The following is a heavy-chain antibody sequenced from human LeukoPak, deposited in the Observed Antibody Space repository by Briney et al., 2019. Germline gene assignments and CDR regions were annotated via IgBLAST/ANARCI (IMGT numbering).Heavy chain of an antibody. V-gene: IGHV3-74*01. Sequence: GGSLRLSCAASGFTFSSYWMHWVRQAPGKGLVWVSRINSDGSSTSYADSVRGRFTISRDNAKNSLYLQMNSLRAEDTAVYYCARDREWYSSGWLLRYWGQGTLVTVSS. CDR2: INSDGSST. CDR3: ARDREWYSSGWLLRY. CDR1: GFTFSSYW. D-gene: IGHD6-19*01. J-gene: IGHJ4*02.